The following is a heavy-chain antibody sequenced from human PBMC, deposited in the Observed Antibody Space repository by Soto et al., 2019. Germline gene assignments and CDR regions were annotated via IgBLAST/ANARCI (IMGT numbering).Heavy chain of an antibody. Sequence: QVQLQESGPGLVKPSETLSLTCTVSGGSLSSYYWSWIRQPPGKGLEWIGYIYYSGSTNYNPSLKSRVTIPGATSKNQFPRKLRSVTAADTAVYYCARRYGYSFDYWGQGTLVTVSS. CDR3: ARRYGYSFDY. CDR2: IYYSGST. J-gene: IGHJ4*02. V-gene: IGHV4-59*08. CDR1: GGSLSSYY. D-gene: IGHD1-1*01.